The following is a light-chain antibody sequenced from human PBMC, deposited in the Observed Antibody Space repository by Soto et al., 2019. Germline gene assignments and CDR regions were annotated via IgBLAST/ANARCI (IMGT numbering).Light chain of an antibody. CDR2: GAS. Sequence: EIVLTQSPATLSLSPGERATLSCRASQSVSSYLAWYQQKPGQAPRLLIYGASSRATGIPDRFSGSGSGTDFTLTISSLEPEDFAVYFCQQRGRWLTFGGGTKVDIK. CDR3: QQRGRWLT. CDR1: QSVSSY. J-gene: IGKJ4*01. V-gene: IGKV3-11*01.